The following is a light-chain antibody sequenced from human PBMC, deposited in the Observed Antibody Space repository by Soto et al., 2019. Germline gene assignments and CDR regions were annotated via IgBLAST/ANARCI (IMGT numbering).Light chain of an antibody. V-gene: IGLV2-14*01. J-gene: IGLJ1*01. Sequence: QSVLTQPASVSGSPGQSITISCTGTSSDVGGYNYVSWYQQHPGKAPKLLLSEVSKRPSGVSDRFSGSKSGNTASLTISGLQTQDEADYYCSSFTSAYTFVFGTGTKLTVL. CDR1: SSDVGGYNY. CDR3: SSFTSAYTFV. CDR2: EVS.